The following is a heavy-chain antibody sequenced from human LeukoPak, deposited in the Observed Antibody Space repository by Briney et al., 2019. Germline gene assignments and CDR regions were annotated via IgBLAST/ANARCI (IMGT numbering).Heavy chain of an antibody. Sequence: ASVNVSCKASGYTFTGYYMHWVRQAPGQGLEWMGWINPNSGGTNYAQKFQGRVTMTRDTSISTAYMELSRLRSDDTAVYYCARSMGIAAPFDYWGQGTLVTVSS. D-gene: IGHD6-25*01. V-gene: IGHV1-2*02. J-gene: IGHJ4*02. CDR3: ARSMGIAAPFDY. CDR1: GYTFTGYY. CDR2: INPNSGGT.